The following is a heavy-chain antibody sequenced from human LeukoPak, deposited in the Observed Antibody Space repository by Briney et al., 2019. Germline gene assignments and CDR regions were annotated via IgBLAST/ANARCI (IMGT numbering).Heavy chain of an antibody. Sequence: GGSLRLSCAASGFTFSSYEMNWVRQAPGKGLEWVSYISSSGSTIYYADSVKGRFTISRDNSKNTLYLQMNSLRAEDTAVYYCAKDSRDIVVVVAAFDYWGQGTLVTVSS. D-gene: IGHD2-15*01. V-gene: IGHV3-48*03. CDR2: ISSSGSTI. CDR3: AKDSRDIVVVVAAFDY. CDR1: GFTFSSYE. J-gene: IGHJ4*02.